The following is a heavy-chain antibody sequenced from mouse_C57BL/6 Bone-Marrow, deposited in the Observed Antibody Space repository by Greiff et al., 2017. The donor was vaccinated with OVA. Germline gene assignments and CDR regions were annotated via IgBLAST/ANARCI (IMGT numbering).Heavy chain of an antibody. J-gene: IGHJ2*01. D-gene: IGHD2-3*01. Sequence: EVQLQESGPGLAKPSQTLSLTCSVTGYSITSDYWNWIRKFPGNKLEYMGYISYSGSTYYNPSLKRRISITRDNSQNKNYLQLNSGTTEDTATYYFGRNGGYYRYFDYWGQGTTLTVAS. CDR1: GYSITSDY. CDR2: ISYSGST. V-gene: IGHV3-8*01. CDR3: GRNGGYYRYFDY.